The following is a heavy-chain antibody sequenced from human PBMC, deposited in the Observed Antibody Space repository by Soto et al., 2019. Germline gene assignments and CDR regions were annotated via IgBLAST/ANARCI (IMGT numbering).Heavy chain of an antibody. J-gene: IGHJ6*02. V-gene: IGHV3-30*18. CDR2: ISYDGSNK. D-gene: IGHD6-13*01. CDR3: AKEEQPSEGMDV. Sequence: LRLSCAASGFTFSSYGMHCVRQAPGKGLEWVAVISYDGSNKYYADSVKGRFTTSRDNSKNTLYLQMNSLRAEDTAVYYCAKEEQPSEGMDVWGQGTTVTVSS. CDR1: GFTFSSYG.